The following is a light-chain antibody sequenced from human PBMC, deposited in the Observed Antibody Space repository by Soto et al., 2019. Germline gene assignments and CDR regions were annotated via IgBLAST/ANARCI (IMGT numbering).Light chain of an antibody. Sequence: QSVLTQPPSASGSPGQSVTISCTGTSSDVGGYNYVSWYQQHPGKVPKLIIYEVNKRPSGVPDRFSGSKSGNTASLTVSGLQAEDEADYYCSSNAGSNNLVFGGGTKVTVL. CDR1: SSDVGGYNY. J-gene: IGLJ2*01. CDR2: EVN. CDR3: SSNAGSNNLV. V-gene: IGLV2-8*01.